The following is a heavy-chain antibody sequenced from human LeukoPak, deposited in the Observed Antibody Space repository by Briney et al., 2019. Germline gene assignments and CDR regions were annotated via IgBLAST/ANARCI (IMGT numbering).Heavy chain of an antibody. CDR2: IYPGDSDT. CDR3: ARHITMVRGVIIHYYFDY. D-gene: IGHD3-10*01. J-gene: IGHJ4*02. V-gene: IGHV5-51*01. Sequence: GESLKISCKGSGYSFTSYWIGWVRQMPGKGLEWMGIIYPGDSDTRYSPSFQGQVTISADKSISTAYLQWSSLKASDTAVYYCARHITMVRGVIIHYYFDYWGQGTLVTVSS. CDR1: GYSFTSYW.